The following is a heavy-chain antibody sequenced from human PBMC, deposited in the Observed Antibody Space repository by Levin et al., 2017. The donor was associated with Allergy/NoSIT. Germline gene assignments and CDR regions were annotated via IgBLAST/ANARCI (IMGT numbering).Heavy chain of an antibody. V-gene: IGHV3-23*01. CDR2: ISGSGGST. CDR1: GFTFSSYA. Sequence: GESLKISCAASGFTFSSYAMSWVRQAPGKGLEWVSAISGSGGSTHYADSVKGRFTISRDNSKNTLYLQMNSLRAEDTAVYYCAKTAIRWFGELSMFDYWGQGTLVTVSS. D-gene: IGHD3-10*01. J-gene: IGHJ4*02. CDR3: AKTAIRWFGELSMFDY.